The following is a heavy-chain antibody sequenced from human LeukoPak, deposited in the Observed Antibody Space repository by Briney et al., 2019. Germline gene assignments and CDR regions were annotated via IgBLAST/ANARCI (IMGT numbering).Heavy chain of an antibody. V-gene: IGHV3-23*01. CDR2: ISGSGGST. CDR3: AKDGYSSGWYHDAFDI. Sequence: PGGSLRLSCAASGFTFSSYAMSWVRQAPGKGLEWVSAISGSGGSTYYADSVKGRFTISRDNSKNTLYLQMNSLRAEDTAVYYCAKDGYSSGWYHDAFDIWGQGTMVTVSS. CDR1: GFTFSSYA. D-gene: IGHD6-19*01. J-gene: IGHJ3*02.